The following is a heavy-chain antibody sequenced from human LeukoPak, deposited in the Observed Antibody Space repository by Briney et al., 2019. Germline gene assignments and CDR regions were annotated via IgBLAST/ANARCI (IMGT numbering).Heavy chain of an antibody. Sequence: GGSLRLSCAASGFAFSSYSMNWVRQAPGKGLEWVSSISGSSSYIYSANSLKGRFSISRDNAKNSLYLQMNSLRAEDTAVYFCARASLSEIIAAEAFFDSWGQGTLVTVSS. J-gene: IGHJ4*02. D-gene: IGHD6-13*01. V-gene: IGHV3-21*01. CDR1: GFAFSSYS. CDR2: ISGSSSYI. CDR3: ARASLSEIIAAEAFFDS.